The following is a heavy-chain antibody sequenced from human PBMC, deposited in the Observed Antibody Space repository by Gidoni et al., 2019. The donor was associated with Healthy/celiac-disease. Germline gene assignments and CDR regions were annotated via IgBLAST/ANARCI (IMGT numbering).Heavy chain of an antibody. D-gene: IGHD1-1*01. CDR1: GGSISSSSYY. CDR2: IYYSGST. V-gene: IGHV4-39*01. J-gene: IGHJ4*02. Sequence: QLQLQESGPGLVKPSETLSLTCTVSGGSISSSSYYWCWIRQPPGKGLEWIGSIYYSGSTYYNPSLKSRVTISVDTSKNQFSLKLSSVTAADTAVYYCARLAAPNEFIDYWGQGTLVTVSS. CDR3: ARLAAPNEFIDY.